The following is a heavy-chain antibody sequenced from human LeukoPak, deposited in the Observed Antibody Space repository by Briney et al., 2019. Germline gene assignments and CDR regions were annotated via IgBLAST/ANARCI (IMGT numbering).Heavy chain of an antibody. D-gene: IGHD6-13*01. CDR1: GFTFSDYY. CDR2: ISSSGSTI. J-gene: IGHJ4*02. CDR3: AKDSLGSSFTDY. V-gene: IGHV3-11*01. Sequence: GGSLRLSCAASGFTFSDYYMSWIRQAPGKGLEWVSYISSSGSTIYYADSVKGRFTISRDNSKNTLYLQMNSLRAEDTAVYYCAKDSLGSSFTDYWGQGTLVTVSS.